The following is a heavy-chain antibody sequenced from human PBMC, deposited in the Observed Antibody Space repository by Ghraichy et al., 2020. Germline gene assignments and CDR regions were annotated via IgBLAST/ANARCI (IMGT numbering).Heavy chain of an antibody. D-gene: IGHD2-8*01. CDR1: GYTFTSYY. Sequence: ASVKVSCKASGYTFTSYYMHWVRQAPGQGLEWMGIINPSGGSTSYAQKFQGRVTMTRDTSTSTVYMELSSLRSEDTAVYYCARGDPYCTNGVCPDYYYYGMDVWGQGTTVTVSS. V-gene: IGHV1-46*01. J-gene: IGHJ6*02. CDR2: INPSGGST. CDR3: ARGDPYCTNGVCPDYYYYGMDV.